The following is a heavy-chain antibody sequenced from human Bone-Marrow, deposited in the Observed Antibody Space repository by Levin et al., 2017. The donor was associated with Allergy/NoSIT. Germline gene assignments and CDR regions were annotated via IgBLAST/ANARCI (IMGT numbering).Heavy chain of an antibody. CDR2: VYFSGST. D-gene: IGHD3-9*01. CDR1: GDSIISATYY. CDR3: ARVPGLRFLDWCVDY. J-gene: IGHJ4*02. V-gene: IGHV4-39*02. Sequence: SETLSLTCTVSGDSIISATYYWGWVRQPPGMGLEWIGSVYFSGSTYLSPFLKSRVTMSVDTSRSHFSLNLSSVTAADSALYYCARVPGLRFLDWCVDYWGRGVLVTVSS.